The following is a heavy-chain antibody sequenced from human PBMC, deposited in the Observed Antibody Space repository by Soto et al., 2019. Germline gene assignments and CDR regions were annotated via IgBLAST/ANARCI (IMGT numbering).Heavy chain of an antibody. Sequence: PSETLSLTCAVSGGSISSGGYSWSWIRQPPGKVLEWMVYIEHSGGTCYNPSLKSRVAISVDRSKNQYSLKVSSVTAGDTAVYYFARVPGPWGQGTLVTVST. CDR1: GGSISSGGYS. J-gene: IGHJ5*02. V-gene: IGHV4-30-2*01. CDR3: ARVPGP. CDR2: IEHSGGT.